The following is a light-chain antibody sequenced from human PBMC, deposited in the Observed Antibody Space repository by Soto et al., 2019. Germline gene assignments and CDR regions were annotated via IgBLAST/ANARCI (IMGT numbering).Light chain of an antibody. Sequence: QSVLTQSPSASASLGASVKLTCTLSSGHSSYAIAWHQQQPEKGPRYLMKLNSDGSHSKGDGIPDRFSGSSSGAERYLTISRLQSEDEADYDCQTWGTGIHYVFGTGTKLTVL. CDR3: QTWGTGIHYV. CDR1: SGHSSYA. V-gene: IGLV4-69*01. J-gene: IGLJ1*01. CDR2: LNSDGSH.